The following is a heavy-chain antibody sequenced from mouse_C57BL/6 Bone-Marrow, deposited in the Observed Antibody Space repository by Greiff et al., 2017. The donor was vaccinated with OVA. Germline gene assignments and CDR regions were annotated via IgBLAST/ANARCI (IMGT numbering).Heavy chain of an antibody. Sequence: QVQLQQSGAELMKPGASVKLSCKATGYTFTGYWIEWVKQRPGHGLEWIGEILPGSGSTNYNEKFKGKATFTADTSSNPAYMQLSSLTTEDSAIYYCAREDDYDGLGSYFDYWGQGTTLTVSS. J-gene: IGHJ2*01. V-gene: IGHV1-9*01. CDR1: GYTFTGYW. CDR2: ILPGSGST. CDR3: AREDDYDGLGSYFDY. D-gene: IGHD2-4*01.